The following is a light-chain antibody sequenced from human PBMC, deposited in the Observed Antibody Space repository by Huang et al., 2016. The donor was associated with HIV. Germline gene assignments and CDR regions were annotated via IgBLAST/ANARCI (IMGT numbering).Light chain of an antibody. CDR3: QQYGTSPAT. J-gene: IGKJ1*01. V-gene: IGKV3-20*01. CDR1: QSGSSSY. CDR2: DAS. Sequence: EIVLTQSPGTLSLSPGGRATLSCRASQSGSSSYLAWYQQKPGQAPRLLIYDASSRATGIPDRFSGSGSGTDFTLTISRLEPEDFAVYYCQQYGTSPATFGQGTKVEIK.